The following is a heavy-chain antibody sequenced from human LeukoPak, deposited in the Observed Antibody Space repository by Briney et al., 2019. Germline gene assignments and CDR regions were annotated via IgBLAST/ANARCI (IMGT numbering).Heavy chain of an antibody. CDR1: GFTVSSNY. Sequence: GGSLRLSCAASGFTVSSNYMSWVRQAPGKGLEWVSVIYSGGSTYYADSVKGRFTISRDNSKNTLYLQMNSLRAEDTAVYYCAREIYDSSGYDYWGQGTLVTVYS. V-gene: IGHV3-53*01. CDR3: AREIYDSSGYDY. J-gene: IGHJ4*02. D-gene: IGHD3-22*01. CDR2: IYSGGST.